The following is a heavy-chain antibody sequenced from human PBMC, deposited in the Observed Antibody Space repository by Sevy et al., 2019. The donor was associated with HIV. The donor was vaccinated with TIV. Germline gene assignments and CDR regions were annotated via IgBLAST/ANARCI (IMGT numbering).Heavy chain of an antibody. CDR1: GFTFSSYW. Sequence: GGSLRLSCAASGFTFSSYWMTWVRQAPGKGLEWVANIKQDGSEKQYGDSVKGRFTISRDNAKNSVYLQMNSLRVEDTAVYYCARNLDDDFWGQGTLVTVSS. V-gene: IGHV3-7*01. J-gene: IGHJ4*02. CDR3: ARNLDDDF. CDR2: IKQDGSEK.